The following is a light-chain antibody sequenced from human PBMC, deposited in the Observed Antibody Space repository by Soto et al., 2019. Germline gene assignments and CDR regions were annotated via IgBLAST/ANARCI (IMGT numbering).Light chain of an antibody. Sequence: AIQLTQSPSSLSASVGDRVSITCRASQGIGSALAWYQLKPGAAPALLIYDASTLESGVPSRFSGSRSGADFTLTISSLQPEDFATYFCQKYNGAPQTFGQGTKVDIK. CDR1: QGIGSA. CDR2: DAS. V-gene: IGKV1-13*02. J-gene: IGKJ1*01. CDR3: QKYNGAPQT.